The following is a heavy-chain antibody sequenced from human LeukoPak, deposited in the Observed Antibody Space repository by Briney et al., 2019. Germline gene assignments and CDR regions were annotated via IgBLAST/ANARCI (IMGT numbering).Heavy chain of an antibody. CDR1: GYSISSGYY. J-gene: IGHJ4*02. CDR3: ASLWDIVVVPAAPVVDY. CDR2: IYHSGST. D-gene: IGHD2-2*01. V-gene: IGHV4-38-2*02. Sequence: PSETLSLTCTVYGYSISSGYYWGWIRQPPGKGLEWIGSIYHSGSTYYNPSLKSRVTISVDTSKNQFSLKLSSVTAADTAVYYCASLWDIVVVPAAPVVDYWGQGTLVTVSS.